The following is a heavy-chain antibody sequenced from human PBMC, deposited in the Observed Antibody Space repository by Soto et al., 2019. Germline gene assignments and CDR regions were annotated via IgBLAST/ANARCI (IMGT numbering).Heavy chain of an antibody. D-gene: IGHD2-15*01. V-gene: IGHV3-30*18. CDR2: ISYDGSNK. CDR1: GFTFSSYG. CDR3: AKDHSPPLVGYCSGGSCYAGMDV. Sequence: QVQLVESGGGVVQPGRSLRLSCAASGFTFSSYGMHWVRQAPGKGLEWVAVISYDGSNKYYADSVKGRFTISRDNSKNTSYLQMNSLRAEDTAVYYCAKDHSPPLVGYCSGGSCYAGMDVWGQGTTVTVSS. J-gene: IGHJ6*02.